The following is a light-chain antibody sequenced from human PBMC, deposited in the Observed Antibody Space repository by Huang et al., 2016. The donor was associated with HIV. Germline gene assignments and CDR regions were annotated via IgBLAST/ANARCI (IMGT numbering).Light chain of an antibody. J-gene: IGKJ4*01. CDR1: QRVRGY. CDR3: QQRSNWPPTLT. V-gene: IGKV3-11*01. Sequence: EIVLTQSPATLSLSPGERATLSCRASQRVRGYLAWYQQKPGQAPSLLIYDASNRATGIPARFSGSGAGTDFTLTISSLEPEDFAVYYCQQRSNWPPTLTFGGGTKVEIK. CDR2: DAS.